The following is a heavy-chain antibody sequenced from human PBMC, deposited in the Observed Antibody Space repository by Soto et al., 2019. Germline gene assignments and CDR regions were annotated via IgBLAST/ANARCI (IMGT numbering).Heavy chain of an antibody. D-gene: IGHD2-15*01. V-gene: IGHV1-3*01. J-gene: IGHJ6*03. CDR3: ARDATLPDKGYCSGGSCPRVYYYYYMDV. CDR1: GYTFTSYA. Sequence: GASVKVSCKASGYTFTSYAMHWVRQAPGQRLEWMGWINAGNGNTKYPQKFQGRVTITRDTSASTAYMELSSLRSEDTAVYYCARDATLPDKGYCSGGSCPRVYYYYYMDVWGKGTTVTVSS. CDR2: INAGNGNT.